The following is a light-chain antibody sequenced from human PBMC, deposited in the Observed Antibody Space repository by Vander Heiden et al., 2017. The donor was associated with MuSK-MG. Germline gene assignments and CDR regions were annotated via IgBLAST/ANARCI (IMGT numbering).Light chain of an antibody. CDR2: QDS. CDR3: QAWDSSTGV. Sequence: SELTQPPSVSVSPGQTASITCSGDKLGDQYACWYQQKPGQAPVLVIYQDSKRPSGIPERCSGSNSGNTATLTISGTQAMDEADYYCQAWDSSTGVFGGGTKLTVL. CDR1: KLGDQY. V-gene: IGLV3-1*01. J-gene: IGLJ2*01.